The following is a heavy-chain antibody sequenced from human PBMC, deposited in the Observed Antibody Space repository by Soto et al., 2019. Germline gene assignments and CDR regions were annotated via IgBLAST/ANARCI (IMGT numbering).Heavy chain of an antibody. Sequence: LSLTCTVSGASISGFYWSWIRKSAGKGLEWIGRIYATGTTDYNPSLKSRVMMSVDTSKKQFSLKLRSATAADTAVYYCVRDGTKTLRDWFDPWGQGISVTVS. CDR2: IYATGTT. V-gene: IGHV4-4*07. D-gene: IGHD1-1*01. CDR1: GASISGFY. CDR3: VRDGTKTLRDWFDP. J-gene: IGHJ5*02.